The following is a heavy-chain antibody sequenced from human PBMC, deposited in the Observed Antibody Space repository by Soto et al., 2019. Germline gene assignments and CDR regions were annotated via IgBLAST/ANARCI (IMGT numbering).Heavy chain of an antibody. Sequence: PGGSLRLSCAASGFTFSSYSMNWVRQAPGKGLEWVSSISSSSSYIYYADSVKGRFTISRDNAKNSLYLQMNSLRAEDTAVYYCARVIPDVRYFDWLLFAPDAFDIWGQGTMVTVSS. CDR1: GFTFSSYS. V-gene: IGHV3-21*01. CDR3: ARVIPDVRYFDWLLFAPDAFDI. J-gene: IGHJ3*02. CDR2: ISSSSSYI. D-gene: IGHD3-9*01.